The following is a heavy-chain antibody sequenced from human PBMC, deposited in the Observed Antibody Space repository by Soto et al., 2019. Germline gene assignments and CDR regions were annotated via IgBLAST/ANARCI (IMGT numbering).Heavy chain of an antibody. CDR2: TVVGSGDT. CDR3: AAESPNHNLGY. D-gene: IGHD1-1*01. Sequence: QMQLVQSGREVKKPGTSVKVSCKAYGFTFTSSAVQWVRQARERRLEWIGWTVVGSGDTNYAQTFQEKVTIPRYMSTSTAYMALSRMRSEDTAVYYCAAESPNHNLGYWGQGTLVTVSS. V-gene: IGHV1-58*01. CDR1: GFTFTSSA. J-gene: IGHJ4*02.